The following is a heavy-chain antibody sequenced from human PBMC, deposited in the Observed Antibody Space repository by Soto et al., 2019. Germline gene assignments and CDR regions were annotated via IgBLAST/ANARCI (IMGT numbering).Heavy chain of an antibody. Sequence: PSETLSLTCTVSGGSISSYYWSWIRQPPGKGLEWIGYIYYSGSTNYNPSPKSRVTISVDTSKNQFSLKLSSVTAADTAVYYRARVSSGSYYYGMDVWGQGTTVTVSS. D-gene: IGHD3-10*01. CDR3: ARVSSGSYYYGMDV. CDR1: GGSISSYY. CDR2: IYYSGST. V-gene: IGHV4-59*01. J-gene: IGHJ6*02.